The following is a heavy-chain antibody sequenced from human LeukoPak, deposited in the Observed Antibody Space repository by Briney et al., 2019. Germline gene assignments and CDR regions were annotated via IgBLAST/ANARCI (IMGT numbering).Heavy chain of an antibody. Sequence: GGSLRLSCAASGFTVSSNYMSWVRQAPGKGLEWVSVIYSGGGTYYADSVKGRFTISRDNSKNTLYLQMNSLRAEDTAVYYCAKYYYDSSGYYPYYFDYWGQGTLVTVSS. J-gene: IGHJ4*02. CDR3: AKYYYDSSGYYPYYFDY. CDR1: GFTVSSNY. CDR2: IYSGGGT. V-gene: IGHV3-53*01. D-gene: IGHD3-22*01.